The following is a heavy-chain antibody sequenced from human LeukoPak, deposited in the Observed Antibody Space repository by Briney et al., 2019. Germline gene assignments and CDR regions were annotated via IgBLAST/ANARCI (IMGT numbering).Heavy chain of an antibody. D-gene: IGHD3-10*01. CDR1: GLTFSSYA. CDR2: ISGNSGSDT. CDR3: AKGSSSGRPYFFDY. J-gene: IGHJ4*02. V-gene: IGHV3-23*01. Sequence: GGSLRLSCAASGLTFSSYAMGWVRQAPGKGLEWFSAISGNSGSDTYYADAVKGRFTISRDNSKTTLYLEMNSLRAEDTAVYYCAKGSSSGRPYFFDYWGQGSLVAVSS.